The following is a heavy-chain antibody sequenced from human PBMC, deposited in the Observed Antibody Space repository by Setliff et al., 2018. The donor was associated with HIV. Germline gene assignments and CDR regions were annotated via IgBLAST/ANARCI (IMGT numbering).Heavy chain of an antibody. J-gene: IGHJ6*02. CDR2: IKSKTDGGTT. CDR1: GFTFSNAW. Sequence: GGSLRLSCAASGFTFSNAWMSWVRQAPGKGLEWVGRIKSKTDGGTTEYAAPVKGRFTISRDDSMNSLYLQMNSLETEDTAIYYCTTGGPSNSIGDYYHHGLDVWGQGTAVTVSS. V-gene: IGHV3-15*01. D-gene: IGHD4-4*01. CDR3: TTGGPSNSIGDYYHHGLDV.